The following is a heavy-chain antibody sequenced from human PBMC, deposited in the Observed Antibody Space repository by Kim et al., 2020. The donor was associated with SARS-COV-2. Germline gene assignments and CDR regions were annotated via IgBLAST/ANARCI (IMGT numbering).Heavy chain of an antibody. J-gene: IGHJ4*02. Sequence: ASVKVSCKAFGDTFSDSYMHWVRQGPGQGLEWLGLIRLSSGVTDYAQKFRGRLTLNRDMSTTTAYMELSSLTSEDTGIYYCAREPSSGTSYFDYWGQGTLVTVSS. CDR3: AREPSSGTSYFDY. CDR1: GDTFSDSY. V-gene: IGHV1-46*01. CDR2: IRLSSGVT. D-gene: IGHD3-10*01.